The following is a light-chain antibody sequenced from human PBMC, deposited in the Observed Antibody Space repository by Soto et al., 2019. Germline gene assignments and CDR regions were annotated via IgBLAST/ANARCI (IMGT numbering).Light chain of an antibody. V-gene: IGLV8-61*01. J-gene: IGLJ2*01. CDR3: ALYIDRGMWL. CDR1: SGSVSSTHY. CDR2: STN. Sequence: QTVVTQEPSFSVSPGETVTLTCGLTSGSVSSTHYPSWYQQTPGQPPRTLFHSTNSRSSGVPGRLSGSILGNKAALTITGVQAEDESDYYCALYIDRGMWLFGGGTKLTVL.